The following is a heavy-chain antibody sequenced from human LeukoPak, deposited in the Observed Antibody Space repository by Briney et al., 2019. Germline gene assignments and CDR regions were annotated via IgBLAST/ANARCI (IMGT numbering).Heavy chain of an antibody. D-gene: IGHD3-10*01. Sequence: GGSLRLSCAASGFTFSSYWMSWVRQAPGKGLEWVANIKQDGSEEYYVDSVKGRFTISRDNAKNSLYLQMNSLRAEDTAVYYCARDDYRRTYYYGSGHEGYFGYWGQGTLVTVSS. V-gene: IGHV3-7*01. CDR1: GFTFSSYW. J-gene: IGHJ4*02. CDR3: ARDDYRRTYYYGSGHEGYFGY. CDR2: IKQDGSEE.